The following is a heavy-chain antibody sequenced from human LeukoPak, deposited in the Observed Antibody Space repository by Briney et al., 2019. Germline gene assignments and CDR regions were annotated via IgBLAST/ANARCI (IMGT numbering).Heavy chain of an antibody. V-gene: IGHV1-69*13. CDR1: GGTFSSYA. Sequence: SVKVSCKASGGTFSSYAISWVRQAPGQGLEWMGGIIPIFGTANYAQKFQGRVTITADESTSTAYMELSSLRSEDTAVYYCAGPNDYYDSSGHFGYWGQGTLVTVSS. J-gene: IGHJ4*02. CDR2: IIPIFGTA. D-gene: IGHD3-22*01. CDR3: AGPNDYYDSSGHFGY.